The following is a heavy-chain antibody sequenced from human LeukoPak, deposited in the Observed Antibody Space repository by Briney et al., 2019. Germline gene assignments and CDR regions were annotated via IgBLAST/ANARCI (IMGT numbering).Heavy chain of an antibody. J-gene: IGHJ4*02. V-gene: IGHV4-38-2*02. CDR3: ARGYSYGSVY. CDR2: IYHSGST. D-gene: IGHD5-18*01. Sequence: SETLSLTCTVSGYSITSGYYWGWIRQPPGKGLEWIGSIYHSGSTYYNPSLKSRVAISVDTSKNQFSLKLSSVTAADTAVYYCARGYSYGSVYWGQGTLVTVSS. CDR1: GYSITSGYY.